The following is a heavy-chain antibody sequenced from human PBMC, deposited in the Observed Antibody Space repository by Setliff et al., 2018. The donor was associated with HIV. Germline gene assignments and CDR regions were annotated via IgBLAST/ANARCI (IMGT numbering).Heavy chain of an antibody. CDR3: ARRGGSGWYYFDQ. CDR1: GGYIAGYY. Sequence: LSLTCTVSGGYIAGYYWSWIRQPPGKALEWIGNIYYSGVTYYNPSLKSRVTLSVDTSKNQFSLTLTSVTAADTALYYCARRGGSGWYYFDQWGQGALVTVLL. V-gene: IGHV4-59*01. D-gene: IGHD6-19*01. CDR2: IYYSGVT. J-gene: IGHJ4*02.